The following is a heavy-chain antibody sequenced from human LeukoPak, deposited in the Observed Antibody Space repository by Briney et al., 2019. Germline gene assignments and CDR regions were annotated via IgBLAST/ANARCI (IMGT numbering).Heavy chain of an antibody. CDR1: GYSISSGYY. CDR2: IYHSGST. J-gene: IGHJ4*02. V-gene: IGHV4-38-2*01. Sequence: SETLSLTCAVSGYSISSGYYWGWIRQPPGKGLEWIGSIYHSGSTYYNPSLKSRVTISVDTSKNQFSLKLSSVTAADTAVYYCAKGPRWEPPLGYWGQGTLVTVSS. CDR3: AKGPRWEPPLGY. D-gene: IGHD1-14*01.